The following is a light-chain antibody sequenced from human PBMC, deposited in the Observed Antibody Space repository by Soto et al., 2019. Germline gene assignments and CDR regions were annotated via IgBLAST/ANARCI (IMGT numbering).Light chain of an antibody. J-gene: IGKJ5*01. CDR2: WAS. V-gene: IGKV4-1*01. CDR3: QQYYSAPIT. Sequence: DTVITHAPDGLAVSLGERATINCKSIQTGLDSSNNKDYLTWYQQKPGQPPNLLIYWASTRESGVPDRLSGSGSGTDFTLTISSLQAEDVAVYYCQQYYSAPITFGQGRRLENK. CDR1: QTGLDSSNNKDY.